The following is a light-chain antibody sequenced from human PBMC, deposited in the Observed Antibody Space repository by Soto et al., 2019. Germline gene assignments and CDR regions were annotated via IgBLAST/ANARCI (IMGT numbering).Light chain of an antibody. CDR3: SSYTSSSTLDVV. Sequence: QSALTQPASVSGSPGQSITISCTGTSSDVGGYNYVSWYQQHPGKAPKLIIYEVSNRPSGVSNRVSGSKSGNTASLTISGLQAEDEDDYYCSSYTSSSTLDVVFGGGTKVTVL. J-gene: IGLJ2*01. CDR2: EVS. CDR1: SSDVGGYNY. V-gene: IGLV2-14*01.